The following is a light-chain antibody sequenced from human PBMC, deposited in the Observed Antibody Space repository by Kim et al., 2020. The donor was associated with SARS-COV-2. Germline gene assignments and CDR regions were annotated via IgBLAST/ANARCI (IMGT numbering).Light chain of an antibody. J-gene: IGLJ1*01. V-gene: IGLV1-40*01. CDR2: ANN. CDR1: NSNIGAGYD. Sequence: QSVLTQPPSVSGAPGQRVTISCTGSNSNIGAGYDVHWYQHLPGTAPKLLIFANNKRPLGVPDRFSASKSGTSASLAISGLQAEDEADYYCQCYESPVSAFHVFGTGTKVTVL. CDR3: QCYESPVSAFHV.